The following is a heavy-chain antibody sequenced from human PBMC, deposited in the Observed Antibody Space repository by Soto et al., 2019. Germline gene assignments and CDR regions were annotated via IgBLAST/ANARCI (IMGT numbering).Heavy chain of an antibody. CDR2: ISDDGNSQ. Sequence: QVQLVEWGGGAVQPGRSLTLSCTASGLSFSNYGMHWVRQAPGKGLEWVAIISDDGNSQNYAGSVKGRFTISRDNFKNTVYLQMDRLRGDDTAVYYCAKDRYSSSPGHLEYWGQGTLVSVSS. CDR1: GLSFSNYG. J-gene: IGHJ4*02. CDR3: AKDRYSSSPGHLEY. V-gene: IGHV3-30*18. D-gene: IGHD6-19*01.